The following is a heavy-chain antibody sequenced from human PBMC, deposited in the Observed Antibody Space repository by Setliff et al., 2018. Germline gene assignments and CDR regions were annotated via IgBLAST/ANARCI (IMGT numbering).Heavy chain of an antibody. V-gene: IGHV4-34*01. CDR1: DGSFSDYY. D-gene: IGHD3-10*01. J-gene: IGHJ3*02. CDR2: TNHYGST. Sequence: PSETLSLTCAVFDGSFSDYYWSWIRQPPGKGLEWIGETNHYGSTKYKSSLRSRVTISVDTSKNQFSLNLNSVTAADTAVYYCARRWNFGPYGSGIHDGFDMWGQGTMVTVSS. CDR3: ARRWNFGPYGSGIHDGFDM.